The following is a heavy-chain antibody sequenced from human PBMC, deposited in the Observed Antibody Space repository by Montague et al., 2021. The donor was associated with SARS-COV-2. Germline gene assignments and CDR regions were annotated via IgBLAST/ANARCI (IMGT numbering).Heavy chain of an antibody. CDR1: GFTLYAYW. V-gene: IGHV3-7*01. CDR3: ARNPHRTYFYGSGIYLLNLSFDY. CDR2: INYDGSET. D-gene: IGHD3-10*01. J-gene: IGHJ4*02. Sequence: SLRLSCAASGFTLYAYWMNWVRQAPGKGLEWVANINYDGSETYYVGSVKGRFTISRDNANNALHLQMNNLRAADTAVYFCARNPHRTYFYGSGIYLLNLSFDYWGPGTLVTVSS.